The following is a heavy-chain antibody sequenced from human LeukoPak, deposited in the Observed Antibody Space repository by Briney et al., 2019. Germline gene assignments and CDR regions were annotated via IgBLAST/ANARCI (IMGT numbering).Heavy chain of an antibody. CDR3: ARIRLEASFSSRKFDY. CDR1: GGSFSGYY. Sequence: SETLSLTRAVYGGSFSGYYWSWIRQPPGKGLEWIGEVNHSGSTNYNPSLKSRVTISVDTSKNQFSLKLSSVTAADTAVYYCARIRLEASFSSRKFDYWGQGTLVTVSS. CDR2: VNHSGST. D-gene: IGHD6-13*01. J-gene: IGHJ4*02. V-gene: IGHV4-34*01.